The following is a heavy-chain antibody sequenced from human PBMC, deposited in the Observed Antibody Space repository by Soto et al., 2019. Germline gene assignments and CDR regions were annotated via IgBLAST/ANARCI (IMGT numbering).Heavy chain of an antibody. V-gene: IGHV1-18*01. J-gene: IGHJ6*02. CDR1: GYTFTNYC. CDR2: ISPFNGNT. CDR3: ARDPSFDGSSYYGIEV. D-gene: IGHD1-1*01. Sequence: ASVKVSCKASGYTFTNYCITWVRQAPGQGLGWMGWISPFNGNTNYGQTLQGRVTLTTDTSTSTVYMELRSLRSDDTAVYYCARDPSFDGSSYYGIEVRGQGTTVTVSS.